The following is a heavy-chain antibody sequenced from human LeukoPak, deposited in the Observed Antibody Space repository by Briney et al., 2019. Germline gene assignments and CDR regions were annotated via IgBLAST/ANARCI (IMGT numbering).Heavy chain of an antibody. CDR1: GYTFTSYG. J-gene: IGHJ6*03. V-gene: IGHV1-18*01. D-gene: IGHD3-3*01. Sequence: ASVKVSCKASGYTFTSYGISWVRQAPGQGLEWMGWISAYNGNTNYAQKLQGRVTMTTDTSTSTAYMELRSLRSDDTAVYYCAREPSTIFGVGPYMDVWGKGTTVTVSS. CDR2: ISAYNGNT. CDR3: AREPSTIFGVGPYMDV.